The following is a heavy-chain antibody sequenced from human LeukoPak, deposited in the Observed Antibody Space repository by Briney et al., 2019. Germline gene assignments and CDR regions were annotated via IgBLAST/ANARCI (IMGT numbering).Heavy chain of an antibody. V-gene: IGHV3-9*01. CDR3: AKDISYGDYAFDY. Sequence: GGSLRLSCAASGFTFDDYAMHWVRQAPGKGLEWVSGISWNSGSIGYADSVKGRFTISRDNAKNSLYLQTNSLRAEDTALYYCAKDISYGDYAFDYWGQGTLVTVSS. CDR1: GFTFDDYA. J-gene: IGHJ4*02. D-gene: IGHD4-17*01. CDR2: ISWNSGSI.